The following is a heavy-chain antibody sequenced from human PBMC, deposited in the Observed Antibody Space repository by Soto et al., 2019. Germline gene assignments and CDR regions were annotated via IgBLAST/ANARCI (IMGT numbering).Heavy chain of an antibody. CDR2: INPSGGST. D-gene: IGHD5-18*01. J-gene: IGHJ5*02. Sequence: ASVNVSCKASGYTFTSYYMHWVRQAPEQGLEWMGIINPSGGSTSYAQKFQDRVTMTRDTSTSTVYMELSSLRSEDTAVYYCARDRSYSYGRNWFDPWGQGTLVTVSS. CDR1: GYTFTSYY. V-gene: IGHV1-46*01. CDR3: ARDRSYSYGRNWFDP.